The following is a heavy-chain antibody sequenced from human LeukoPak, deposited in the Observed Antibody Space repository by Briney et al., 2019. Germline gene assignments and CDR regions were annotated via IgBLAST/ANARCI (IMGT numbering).Heavy chain of an antibody. CDR2: IYYSGST. V-gene: IGHV4-30-4*01. CDR3: ARGTYDSSGYYTYFFDY. D-gene: IGHD3-22*01. CDR1: GVSISSGDYY. Sequence: PSETLSLTCTVSGVSISSGDYYWSWIRQPPGKGLEWIGYIYYSGSTYYNPSLKSRVSISVDTSKNQFSLKLSSVTAADTAVYYCARGTYDSSGYYTYFFDYWGQGTLVTVSS. J-gene: IGHJ4*02.